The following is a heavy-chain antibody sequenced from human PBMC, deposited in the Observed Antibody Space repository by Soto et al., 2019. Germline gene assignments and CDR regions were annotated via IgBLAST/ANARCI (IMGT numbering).Heavy chain of an antibody. Sequence: EVQLVQSGAELKKPGESLRISCTGSGYTFTTYWISWLRQMPGKGLEWMGRIDPSDSYANYNPSFQGHVIISADKSISTVYLKWSSLKASDSAMYYCARQTFGELANGLAVWGQGTTVTVSS. J-gene: IGHJ6*02. CDR2: IDPSDSYA. V-gene: IGHV5-10-1*03. D-gene: IGHD3-10*01. CDR3: ARQTFGELANGLAV. CDR1: GYTFTTYW.